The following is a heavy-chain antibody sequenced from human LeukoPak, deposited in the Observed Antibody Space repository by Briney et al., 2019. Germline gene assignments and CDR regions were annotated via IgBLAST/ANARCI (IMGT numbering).Heavy chain of an antibody. CDR2: INPNSGGT. D-gene: IGHD4-23*01. Sequence: ASVKVSCKASGYTFTGYYMHWVRQAPGQGLEWMGWINPNSGGTNYAQKFQGRVTMTRDTSISTAYMELSRLRSDDTAVYYCAATLTPMDYFDYWGQGTLVTVSS. CDR1: GYTFTGYY. CDR3: AATLTPMDYFDY. J-gene: IGHJ4*02. V-gene: IGHV1-2*02.